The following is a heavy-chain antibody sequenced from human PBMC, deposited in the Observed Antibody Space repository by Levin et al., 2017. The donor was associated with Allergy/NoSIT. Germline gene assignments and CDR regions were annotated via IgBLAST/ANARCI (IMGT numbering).Heavy chain of an antibody. CDR2: ITGGGFNT. CDR3: AKKQGGTSGFSFDV. D-gene: IGHD1-1*01. V-gene: IGHV3-23*01. CDR1: GFTFSDYA. J-gene: IGHJ3*01. Sequence: GALRLSCAASGFTFSDYAMTWVRQAPGKGLEWVSVITGGGFNTYYGDSVKGRFTVSIDNSKNTLYLELNSLRAEDTAVYYCAKKQGGTSGFSFDVWGQGTMVTVSS.